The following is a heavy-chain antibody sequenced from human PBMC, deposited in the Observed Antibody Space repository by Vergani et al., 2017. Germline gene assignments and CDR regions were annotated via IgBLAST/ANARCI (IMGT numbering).Heavy chain of an antibody. CDR1: GGTFSSYT. CDR3: ARDRSQTTVTTDDAFDI. J-gene: IGHJ3*02. D-gene: IGHD4-17*01. CDR2: IIPILGIA. V-gene: IGHV1-69*04. Sequence: QVQLVQSGAEVKKPGSSVKVSCKASGGTFSSYTISWVRQAPGQGLEWMGRIIPILGIANYAQKFQGRVTITADKSTSTAYMELSSLRSGDTAVYYCARDRSQTTVTTDDAFDIWGQGTMVTVSS.